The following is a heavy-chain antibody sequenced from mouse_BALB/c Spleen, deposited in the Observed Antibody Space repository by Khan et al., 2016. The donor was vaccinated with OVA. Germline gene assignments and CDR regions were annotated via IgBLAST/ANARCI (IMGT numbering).Heavy chain of an antibody. CDR3: ARDSNFDY. CDR2: ISSGSSSI. J-gene: IGHJ2*01. CDR1: GFTFSRFG. V-gene: IGHV5-17*02. Sequence: EVKLEESGGGLVQPGGSRKLSCAASGFTFSRFGMHWVRQAPEKGLEWVAYISSGSSSIYYADTVKGRFTISRDNPKNTLFLQMTSLRSEDTAMYYCARDSNFDYGGQGTTLTVSS.